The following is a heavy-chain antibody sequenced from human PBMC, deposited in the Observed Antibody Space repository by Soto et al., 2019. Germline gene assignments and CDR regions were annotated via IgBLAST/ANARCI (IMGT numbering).Heavy chain of an antibody. Sequence: QVQLVQSGAEVNKPGSSVKVSCKASGGTFSSYAISWVRQAPGQGLEWMGGIIPIFGTANYAQKFQGRVTITADKATSTAYMELRSLRSYDAAVYYCASQARADSGYEAFDYWGQGTLVTVSS. V-gene: IGHV1-69*06. CDR1: GGTFSSYA. CDR2: IIPIFGTA. D-gene: IGHD5-12*01. CDR3: ASQARADSGYEAFDY. J-gene: IGHJ4*02.